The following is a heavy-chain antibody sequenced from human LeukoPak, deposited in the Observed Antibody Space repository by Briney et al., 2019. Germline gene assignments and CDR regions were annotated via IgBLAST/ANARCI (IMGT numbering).Heavy chain of an antibody. Sequence: IPSQTLSLTCTVSGGSISSGGYYWSWIRQHPGKGLEWIGYIYYSGSTYYNPSLKSRVTISVDTSKNQFSLKLSSVTAADTAVYYCARDYCSSTSCLFDYWGQGTLVTVSS. J-gene: IGHJ4*02. D-gene: IGHD2-2*01. CDR1: GGSISSGGYY. CDR3: ARDYCSSTSCLFDY. V-gene: IGHV4-31*03. CDR2: IYYSGST.